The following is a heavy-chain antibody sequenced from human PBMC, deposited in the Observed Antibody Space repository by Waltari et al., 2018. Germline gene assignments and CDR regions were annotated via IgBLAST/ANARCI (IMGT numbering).Heavy chain of an antibody. CDR1: GFTFSSYW. V-gene: IGHV3-7*01. J-gene: IGHJ5*02. CDR3: ARVRIAVAGNWFDP. CDR2: IKQEGSEK. D-gene: IGHD6-19*01. Sequence: EVQLVESGGGLVQPGGSLRLSCAASGFTFSSYWMSWVRQAPGKGLEWVANIKQEGSEKYDVDSGKGRFTSSRDNAKNSLYLQMNSLRAEDTAVYYCARVRIAVAGNWFDPWGQGTLVTVSS.